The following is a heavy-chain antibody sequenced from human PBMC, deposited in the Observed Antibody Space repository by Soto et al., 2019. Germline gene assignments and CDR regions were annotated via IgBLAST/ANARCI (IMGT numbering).Heavy chain of an antibody. Sequence: PGGSLRLSCAASAFTFSSYAMHWVRQAPGKGLEYVSAISSNGGSTHYANSVKGRFTISRDNSKNTLYLQMGSLRAEDMAVYYCARDGLRQYAFDIWGQGTMVTVSS. V-gene: IGHV3-64*01. CDR2: ISSNGGST. J-gene: IGHJ3*02. CDR1: AFTFSSYA. D-gene: IGHD4-17*01. CDR3: ARDGLRQYAFDI.